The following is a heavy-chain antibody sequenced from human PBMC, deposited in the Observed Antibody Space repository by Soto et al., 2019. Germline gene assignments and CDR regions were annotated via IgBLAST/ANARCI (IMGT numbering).Heavy chain of an antibody. CDR3: AKVIGRSDIVVVVANGHAFDI. J-gene: IGHJ3*02. CDR1: GFTFSSYA. V-gene: IGHV3-23*01. CDR2: ISGSGGST. Sequence: GGSLRLSCAASGFTFSSYAMSWVRQAPGKGLEWVSAISGSGGSTYYADSVKGRFTISRDNSKNTLYLQMNSLRAEDTAVYYCAKVIGRSDIVVVVANGHAFDIWGQGTMVTVSS. D-gene: IGHD2-15*01.